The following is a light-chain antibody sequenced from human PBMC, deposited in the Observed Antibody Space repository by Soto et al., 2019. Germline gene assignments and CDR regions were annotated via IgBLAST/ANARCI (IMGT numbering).Light chain of an antibody. CDR3: LQYNNWVPT. Sequence: EIVMTQSPATLSVSPGERATLSCRASQSVRSNLAWYQQKPGQAPRLLIYGASTRATGIPARFSGSGSGTEFTFTISSLQSEDFAVYYCLQYNNWVPTFGQGTRVEI. CDR2: GAS. V-gene: IGKV3-15*01. J-gene: IGKJ1*01. CDR1: QSVRSN.